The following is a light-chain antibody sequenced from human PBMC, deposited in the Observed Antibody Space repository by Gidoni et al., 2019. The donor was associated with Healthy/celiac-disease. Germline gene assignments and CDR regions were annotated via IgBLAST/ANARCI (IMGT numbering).Light chain of an antibody. Sequence: QSALNQPASVSGSPGQSITISCTGTSSDVGGYNYVSWYQQHPGKAPKLLLYDVSNRPSGVSNRFSGSKSGNTASLTISGLQAEDEADYYCSSSTSSSTVFGGGTKLTVL. CDR2: DVS. V-gene: IGLV2-14*01. CDR1: SSDVGGYNY. CDR3: SSSTSSSTV. J-gene: IGLJ2*01.